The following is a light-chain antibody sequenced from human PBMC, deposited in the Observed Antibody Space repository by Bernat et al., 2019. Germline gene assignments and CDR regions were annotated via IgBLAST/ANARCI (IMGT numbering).Light chain of an antibody. CDR2: AAS. CDR3: QQGYASQALYT. V-gene: IGKV1-39*01. J-gene: IGKJ4*02. Sequence: DIQMTQSPPSLSASVGDRVIITCRASQSISTYLNWYQQTPGKAPKLLIYAASNLQSGVPSRFTGSGSGTDFTLTISSLHPEDFATYYCQQGYASQALYTFGPGTKVEL. CDR1: QSISTY.